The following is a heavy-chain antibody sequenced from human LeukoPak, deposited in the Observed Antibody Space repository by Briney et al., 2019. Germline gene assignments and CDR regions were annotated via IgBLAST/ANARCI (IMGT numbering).Heavy chain of an antibody. CDR1: GLTFDSSW. J-gene: IGHJ4*02. CDR3: AGGDNFDS. D-gene: IGHD2-21*02. CDR2: IKQDGSKI. Sequence: GGSLRLSCAVSGLTFDSSWMYWVRQAPGKGLEWVADIKQDGSKIYYVDSVKGRFTISRDNAKNSLYLQMNSLRAEDTAVYYCAGGDNFDSWGQGTLVTVSS. V-gene: IGHV3-7*01.